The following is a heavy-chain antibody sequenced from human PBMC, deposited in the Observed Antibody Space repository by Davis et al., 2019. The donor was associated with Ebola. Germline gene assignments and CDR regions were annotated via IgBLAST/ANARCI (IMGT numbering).Heavy chain of an antibody. D-gene: IGHD4-17*01. V-gene: IGHV3-48*02. CDR2: ISSSSPTI. J-gene: IGHJ4*02. CDR3: ARSRGSTVTPFDY. Sequence: PGGSLRLSCAASGFSFSGYRMNWVRQAPGKGLEWVSYISSSSPTIYLADSVKGRFTISRDNAKDSLYLQMTSLRDKDTAVYYCARSRGSTVTPFDYWGQGTLVTVSS. CDR1: GFSFSGYR.